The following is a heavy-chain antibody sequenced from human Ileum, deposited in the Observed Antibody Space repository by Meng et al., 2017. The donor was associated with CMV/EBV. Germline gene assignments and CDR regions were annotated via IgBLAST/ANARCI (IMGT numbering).Heavy chain of an antibody. CDR3: ARVGKSFFGDLLPYYFDF. D-gene: IGHD3-10*01. V-gene: IGHV4-59*01. CDR1: GGSLNGYY. CDR2: IFFSGRT. Sequence: SETLSLTCSVSGGSLNGYYWSWIRQTPGRGLEWLGNIFFSGRTDYNPYVMSRVSLSVDTSKRQFSLQLRSVTAADTAVYYCARVGKSFFGDLLPYYFDFWGQGALVTVSS. J-gene: IGHJ4*02.